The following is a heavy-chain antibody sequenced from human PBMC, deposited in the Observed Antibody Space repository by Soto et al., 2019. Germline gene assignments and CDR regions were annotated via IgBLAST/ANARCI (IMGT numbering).Heavy chain of an antibody. V-gene: IGHV3-30*18. Sequence: QVQLVESGGGVVQPGRSLRLSCAASGFTFSSYGMHWVRQAPGTGLEWVAVISYDGSNKYYADSVKGRFTISRDNSKNTLYLQMNSLRAEDTAVYYCAKDAGIFDILAVAGTTLDYWGQGTLVTVSS. CDR2: ISYDGSNK. J-gene: IGHJ4*02. D-gene: IGHD6-19*01. CDR3: AKDAGIFDILAVAGTTLDY. CDR1: GFTFSSYG.